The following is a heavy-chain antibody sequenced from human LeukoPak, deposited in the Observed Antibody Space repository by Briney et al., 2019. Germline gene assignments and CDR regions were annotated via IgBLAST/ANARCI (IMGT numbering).Heavy chain of an antibody. V-gene: IGHV3-33*01. Sequence: GGSLRLSCAASGFTFSSYGMHWVRQAPGKGLEWVAVIWYDGSNKYYADSVKGRFTISRDNSKNTLYLQMNSLRAEDTAVYYCARGRRAYYYYGMDVWGQGTTVTVPS. CDR1: GFTFSSYG. CDR2: IWYDGSNK. CDR3: ARGRRAYYYYGMDV. J-gene: IGHJ6*02.